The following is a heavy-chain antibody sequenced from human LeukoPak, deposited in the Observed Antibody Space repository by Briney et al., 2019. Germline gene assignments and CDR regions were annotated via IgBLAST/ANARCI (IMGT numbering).Heavy chain of an antibody. J-gene: IGHJ4*02. CDR1: RFTFSRDR. D-gene: IGHD3-9*01. Sequence: PGRTLTLSRAPSRFTFSRDRMHWGGRAPGPGLEAVSSINSRNSYIYYADAVKGRFTITRDNAKNSLYLQMNSLRAEDTAVYYCARDIFVWAEAADYWGQGTLVTVSS. V-gene: IGHV3-21*01. CDR2: INSRNSYI. CDR3: ARDIFVWAEAADY.